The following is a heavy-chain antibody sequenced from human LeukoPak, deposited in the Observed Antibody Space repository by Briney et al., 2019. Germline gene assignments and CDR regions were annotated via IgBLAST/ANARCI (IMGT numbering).Heavy chain of an antibody. CDR2: TYHSGST. D-gene: IGHD3-22*01. Sequence: PSETLSLTCAVSGYSISSGYYWGWIRQPPGKGLEWIGSTYHSGSTYYNPSLKSRVTISVDTSKNQFSLKLSSVTAADTAVYYCARDNYYDSSGPSYAFDIWGQGTMVTVSS. J-gene: IGHJ3*02. V-gene: IGHV4-38-2*02. CDR1: GYSISSGYY. CDR3: ARDNYYDSSGPSYAFDI.